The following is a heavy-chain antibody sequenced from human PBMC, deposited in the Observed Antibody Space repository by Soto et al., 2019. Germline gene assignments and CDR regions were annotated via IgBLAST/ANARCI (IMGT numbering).Heavy chain of an antibody. J-gene: IGHJ4*02. CDR1: GGSISSSSYY. V-gene: IGHV4-39*02. D-gene: IGHD3-9*01. Sequence: SETLSLTCTVSGGSISSSSYYWGWIRQPPGKGLEWFGSIYYSGSTYYNPSLKSRVTISVDTSKNQFSLKLSSVTAADTAVYYCAREPYYDILTGYYAFDYWGQGTLVTVSS. CDR3: AREPYYDILTGYYAFDY. CDR2: IYYSGST.